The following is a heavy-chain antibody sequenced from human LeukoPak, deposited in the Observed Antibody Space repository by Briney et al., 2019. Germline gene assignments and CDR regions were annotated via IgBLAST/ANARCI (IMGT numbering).Heavy chain of an antibody. V-gene: IGHV3-21*04. CDR1: GFTFSSYS. J-gene: IGHJ4*02. Sequence: GGSLRLSCAASGFTFSSYSMNWVRQAPGKGLEWVSSISSSSSYIYYADSVKGRFTISRDNAKNSLYLQMNSLRAEDTAVYYCARDTNYYDSSGDYWGQGTLVTVSS. CDR2: ISSSSSYI. D-gene: IGHD3-22*01. CDR3: ARDTNYYDSSGDY.